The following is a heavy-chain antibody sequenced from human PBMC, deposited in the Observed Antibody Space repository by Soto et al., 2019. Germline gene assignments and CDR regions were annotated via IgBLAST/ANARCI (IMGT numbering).Heavy chain of an antibody. D-gene: IGHD3-22*01. CDR1: GFTVSSNY. V-gene: IGHV3-66*01. J-gene: IGHJ6*02. Sequence: GGSLRLSCAASGFTVSSNYMSWVRQAPGKGLEWVSVIYSGGSTYYADSVKGRFTISRDNSKNTLYLQMNSLRAEDTAVYYCARVFIAGYYDSSGYYEYGMDVWGQGTTVTVS. CDR3: ARVFIAGYYDSSGYYEYGMDV. CDR2: IYSGGST.